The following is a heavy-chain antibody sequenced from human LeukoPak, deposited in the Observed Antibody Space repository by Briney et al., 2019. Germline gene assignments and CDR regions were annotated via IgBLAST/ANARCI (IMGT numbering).Heavy chain of an antibody. J-gene: IGHJ5*02. CDR1: GFTVSSNY. V-gene: IGHV3-66*01. CDR3: TTETRSSGWHNWFDP. D-gene: IGHD6-19*01. Sequence: GGSLRLSCAASGFTVSSNYMSWVRQAPGKGLEWVSVIYSGGSTYYADSVKGRFTISRDNSKNTLYLQMNSLKTEDTAVYYCTTETRSSGWHNWFDPWRQGTLVTVSS. CDR2: IYSGGST.